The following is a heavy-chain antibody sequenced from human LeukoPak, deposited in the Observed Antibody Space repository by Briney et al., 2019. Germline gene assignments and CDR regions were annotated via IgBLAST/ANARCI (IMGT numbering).Heavy chain of an antibody. CDR1: GFTFSGYT. CDR2: IISYGGST. J-gene: IGHJ6*03. CDR3: ARDQGILPVWFYYYMDV. V-gene: IGHV3-64*02. D-gene: IGHD2-21*01. Sequence: GGSLPLTCAASGFTFSGYTLHWVRQAPGKGLAYVCAIISYGGSTHYADVVKGMFTVSRDNSKTTLYLKMGSLGAEDMAVYYCARDQGILPVWFYYYMDVWRSGTTVTV.